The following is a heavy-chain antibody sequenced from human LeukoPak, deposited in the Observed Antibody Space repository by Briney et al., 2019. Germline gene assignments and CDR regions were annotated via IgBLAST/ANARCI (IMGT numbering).Heavy chain of an antibody. D-gene: IGHD3-16*01. Sequence: GASVKVSCKASGYTFIGYYMHWVRQAPGQGLEWMGWINPNSGGTKYALKFQGRVTMTRDTSISTAYMELSSLRSDDTAVYYCAREQDLGGRAFDIYGQGTMVTVSS. CDR3: AREQDLGGRAFDI. V-gene: IGHV1-2*02. J-gene: IGHJ3*02. CDR2: INPNSGGT. CDR1: GYTFIGYY.